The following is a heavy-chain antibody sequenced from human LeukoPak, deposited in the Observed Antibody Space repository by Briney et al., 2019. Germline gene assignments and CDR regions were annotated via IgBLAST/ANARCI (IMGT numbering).Heavy chain of an antibody. V-gene: IGHV1-2*02. CDR1: GYTFTDYY. CDR2: INPNSGGT. Sequence: ASLKVSCKASGYTFTDYYMHWVRQAPGQGLEWMGWINPNSGGTNYAQKVQGRVTMTRDRSISTAYMDLSRLISDDTAVYYCARAYGDYAYYYYYYMDVWGKGTTVTVSS. J-gene: IGHJ6*03. CDR3: ARAYGDYAYYYYYYMDV. D-gene: IGHD4-17*01.